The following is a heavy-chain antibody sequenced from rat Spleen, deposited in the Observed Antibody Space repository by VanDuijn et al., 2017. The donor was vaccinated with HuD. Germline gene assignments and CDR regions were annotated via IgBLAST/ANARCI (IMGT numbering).Heavy chain of an antibody. CDR2: IWGDGST. Sequence: QVQLKESGPGLVKPSETLSLTCTVSGFSLTSYHVSWVRQPPGKGLEWMGVIWGDGSTAYNSALKSRLSISRDTSKSQVFLKMNSLQTEDTATYYCARDRPYYYDGYPVMDAWGQGASVTVSS. J-gene: IGHJ4*01. D-gene: IGHD1-12*03. CDR3: ARDRPYYYDGYPVMDA. V-gene: IGHV2-32*01. CDR1: GFSLTSYH.